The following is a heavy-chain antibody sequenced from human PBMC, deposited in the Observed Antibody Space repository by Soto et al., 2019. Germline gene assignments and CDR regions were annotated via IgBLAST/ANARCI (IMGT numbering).Heavy chain of an antibody. CDR2: IKQDGSEK. CDR3: ARAADYGDLTFDY. V-gene: IGHV3-7*01. D-gene: IGHD4-17*01. Sequence: EVQLVESGGGLVQPGGSLRLSCAASGFTFSSYWMSWVRQAPGKGLEWVANIKQDGSEKYYVDSVKGRFTISRDNAKNSLYLQMNSLRAGDTAVYYCARAADYGDLTFDYWGQGTLVTVSS. J-gene: IGHJ4*02. CDR1: GFTFSSYW.